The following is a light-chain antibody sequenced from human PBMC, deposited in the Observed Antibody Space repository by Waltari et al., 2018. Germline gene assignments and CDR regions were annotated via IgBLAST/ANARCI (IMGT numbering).Light chain of an antibody. Sequence: DIVMTQSPDSLAVSLGERATIHCKSSQSVLYSSNNKNYLAWYQQKPGQPPKLLIYWASTRESGVPDRFSGSGSGTDFTLTIRRLKPEDFATYFCQQSYIPWSFGQGTRV. J-gene: IGKJ1*01. CDR3: QQSYIPWS. CDR1: QSVLYSSNNKNY. V-gene: IGKV4-1*01. CDR2: WAS.